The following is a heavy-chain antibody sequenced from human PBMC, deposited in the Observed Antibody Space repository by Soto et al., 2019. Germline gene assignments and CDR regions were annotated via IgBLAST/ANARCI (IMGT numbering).Heavy chain of an antibody. CDR1: GGSFSGYY. V-gene: IGHV4-34*01. Sequence: SETLSLTCALYGGSFSGYYWSWVRQPPGKGLEWIGEVNHSGSTNCNPSLKSRVTISVDTSKNQFSLKLSSVTAADTAVYYCATGSSGYCLPLISGMDEWRQETMVTVSS. CDR3: ATGSSGYCLPLISGMDE. CDR2: VNHSGST. J-gene: IGHJ6*02. D-gene: IGHD6-25*01.